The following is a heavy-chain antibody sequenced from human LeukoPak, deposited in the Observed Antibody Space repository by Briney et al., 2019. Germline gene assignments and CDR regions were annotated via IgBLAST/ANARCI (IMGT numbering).Heavy chain of an antibody. CDR1: GFTFTSYG. CDR2: IRYDEYYK. J-gene: IGHJ4*02. D-gene: IGHD3-10*01. CDR3: ARDLSPVVRASPMGY. V-gene: IGHV3-30*03. Sequence: TSLSPSCAAPGFTFTSYGMHWVRPSPGKGLGWVALIRYDEYYKYYSDSVKGRFTISSDTSKNTLYLQMNSLRAEDTAVYYCARDLSPVVRASPMGYWGQGTLVTVSS.